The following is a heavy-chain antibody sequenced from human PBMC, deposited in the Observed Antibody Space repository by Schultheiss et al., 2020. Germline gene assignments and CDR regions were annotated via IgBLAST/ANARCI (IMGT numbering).Heavy chain of an antibody. CDR1: GGSFSGYY. V-gene: IGHV4-59*01. J-gene: IGHJ4*02. CDR2: IYYSGST. D-gene: IGHD2-8*02. CDR3: ARDVVYASGWSGYFDF. Sequence: SETLSLTCAVYGGSFSGYYWSWIRQPPGKGLEWIGYIYYSGSTNYNPSLKSRVTISIHTSENQFSLNLNSVTAADTAVYYCARDVVYASGWSGYFDFWGQGTLVTVSS.